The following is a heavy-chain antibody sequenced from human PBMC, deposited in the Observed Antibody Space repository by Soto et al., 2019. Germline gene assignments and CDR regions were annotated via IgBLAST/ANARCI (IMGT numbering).Heavy chain of an antibody. CDR3: ARRATNDFDFWSGYYAFDY. V-gene: IGHV1-69*01. Sequence: QVQLVQSGAEVKKPGSSVKVSCRASGGTFNNYGINWVRQAPGQGLEWMGGIIPKFTTANYAQNFQGRVTITADEFTSTAYMELRSLRSEDTAVYYCARRATNDFDFWSGYYAFDYWGQGTLVTVSS. J-gene: IGHJ4*02. D-gene: IGHD3-3*01. CDR2: IIPKFTTA. CDR1: GGTFNNYG.